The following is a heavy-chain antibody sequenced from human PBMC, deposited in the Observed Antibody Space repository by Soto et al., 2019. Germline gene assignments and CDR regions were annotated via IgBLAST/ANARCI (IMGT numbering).Heavy chain of an antibody. CDR1: GGSFSGYY. D-gene: IGHD3-22*01. CDR3: ARGDDYDSSGFGY. Sequence: KASETLSLTCAVYGGSFSGYYWSWIRQPPGKGLEWIGEINHSGSTNYNPSLKSRVTISVDTSKNQFSLKLSSVTAADTAVYYCARGDDYDSSGFGYWGQGTLVTVSS. J-gene: IGHJ4*02. CDR2: INHSGST. V-gene: IGHV4-34*01.